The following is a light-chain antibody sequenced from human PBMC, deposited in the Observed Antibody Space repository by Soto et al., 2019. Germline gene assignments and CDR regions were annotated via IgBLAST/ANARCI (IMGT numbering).Light chain of an antibody. Sequence: IEMTQTPLSLPVTPGEPASISCRSSQSLLDSEDGDTYLDWYLQRPGQSPQLLIYPLSYRASGVPDRFSGSGSGTDFTLRISRVEAEDVGVYYCMHRMEFPFTFGPGTKVDIK. CDR2: PLS. CDR3: MHRMEFPFT. CDR1: QSLLDSEDGDTY. V-gene: IGKV2-40*01. J-gene: IGKJ3*01.